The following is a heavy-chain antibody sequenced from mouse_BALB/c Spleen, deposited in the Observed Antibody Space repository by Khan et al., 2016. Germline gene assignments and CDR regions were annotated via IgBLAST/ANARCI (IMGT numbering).Heavy chain of an antibody. J-gene: IGHJ2*01. CDR2: IRYSGGT. Sequence: EVQLQESGPGLVKPSQSLSLTCAITAYSITSDYTWNWIRQFPGNKLEWMGYIRYSGGTSYNPSLKSRISITRDTSKNQFFLQLNSVTTEDTATYYCARRGNYDGFYFDYWGQGTTLTVSS. CDR3: ARRGNYDGFYFDY. CDR1: AYSITSDYT. V-gene: IGHV3-2*02. D-gene: IGHD2-4*01.